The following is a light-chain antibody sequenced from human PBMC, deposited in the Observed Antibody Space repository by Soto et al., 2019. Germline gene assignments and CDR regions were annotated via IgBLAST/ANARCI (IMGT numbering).Light chain of an antibody. J-gene: IGKJ4*01. CDR1: QRISAF. Sequence: DIQMTQSPSSVSAFVGGSVTITCHASQRISAFLNWYHQKPGKAPKLLIYSASYLQSGVPSNFSGSGSGTDFTLSIVTLQPEDSGTYFCQQSYRLPLTFGGGTKVDIK. V-gene: IGKV1-39*01. CDR3: QQSYRLPLT. CDR2: SAS.